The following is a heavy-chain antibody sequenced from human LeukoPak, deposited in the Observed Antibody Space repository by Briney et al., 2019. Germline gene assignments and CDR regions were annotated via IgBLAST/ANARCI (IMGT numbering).Heavy chain of an antibody. CDR1: VYTFTGYY. J-gene: IGHJ4*02. CDR2: ISANNGNT. V-gene: IGHV1-18*04. CDR3: ASGTRSSGYYDY. Sequence: ASVKVSCKAFVYTFTGYYMYCVRQVPGQGLEWMGRISANNGNTNYAQKFQGRVTMTTETSTSTAYMELRSLRSDDTAVYYCASGTRSSGYYDYWGQGTLVTVSS. D-gene: IGHD3-22*01.